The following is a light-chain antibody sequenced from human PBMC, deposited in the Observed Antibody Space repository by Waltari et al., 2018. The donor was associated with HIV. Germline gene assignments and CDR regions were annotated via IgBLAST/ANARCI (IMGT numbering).Light chain of an antibody. J-gene: IGLJ3*02. CDR1: SSDIGGYNY. V-gene: IGLV2-14*01. CDR3: SSYTSGTTWV. CDR2: EVS. Sequence: QSALTQPASVSGSPGQSITISCTGTSSDIGGYNYVSWHQHHPGRAPKLIIFEVSNRPSGVSNRFSGSKSGNMASLIISGLLAEDDADYYCSSYTSGTTWVFGGGTKLTVL.